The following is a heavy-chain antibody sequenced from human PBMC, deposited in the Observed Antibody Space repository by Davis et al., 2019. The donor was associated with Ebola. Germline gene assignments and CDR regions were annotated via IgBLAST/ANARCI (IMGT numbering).Heavy chain of an antibody. CDR2: MSYDGSNK. CDR3: AKGGELTYYYDSSGYYYVAYFDY. CDR1: GFTFSRSG. Sequence: PGGSLRLSCAASGFTFSRSGMHWVRQAPGKGLQWVALMSYDGSNKYYVDSVKGRFTISRDNSNNTLYLQMNSLGPEDTAVYYCAKGGELTYYYDSSGYYYVAYFDYWGQGTLVTVSS. D-gene: IGHD3-22*01. J-gene: IGHJ4*02. V-gene: IGHV3-30*18.